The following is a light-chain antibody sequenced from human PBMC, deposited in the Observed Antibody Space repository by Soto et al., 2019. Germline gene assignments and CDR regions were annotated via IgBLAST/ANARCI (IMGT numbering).Light chain of an antibody. CDR1: SSNIGANF. V-gene: IGLV1-51*02. J-gene: IGLJ3*02. Sequence: QSVLTQPPSMSAAPGQTVTISCSGGSSNIGANFVSWYQHLPGTAPQLLIYENNKRPSGIPDRFSGSKSGTSATLGITGLQTGDETDYYCGTWDSALSARVFGGGTKVTVL. CDR2: ENN. CDR3: GTWDSALSARV.